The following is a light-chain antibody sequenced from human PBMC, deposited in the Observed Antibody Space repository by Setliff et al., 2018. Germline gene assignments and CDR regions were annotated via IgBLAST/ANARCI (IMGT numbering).Light chain of an antibody. J-gene: IGLJ1*01. CDR1: SSDVNDYNF. V-gene: IGLV2-14*01. Sequence: QSVLTQPASVSGSPGQSITIACTGLSSDVNDYNFVSWYQQHPGKAPKLIIYDVTGRPSGVSDRFSGSKSGNTASLTISGLQAEDEADYYCSSYTNSNTYVFGTGTKVTVL. CDR2: DVT. CDR3: SSYTNSNTYV.